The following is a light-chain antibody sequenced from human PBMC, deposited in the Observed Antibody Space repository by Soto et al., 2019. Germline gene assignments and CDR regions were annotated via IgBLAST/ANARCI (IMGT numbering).Light chain of an antibody. J-gene: IGKJ1*01. CDR3: HQANSFPRT. CDR1: QAISTW. CDR2: SAS. Sequence: DIQMTQSPSSVSASVGDRVTITCRASQAISTWLAWYQQNPGKAPKLLIYSASNLQSGVPTRFSGSGSGTDFTLAISSLQTEDFATYYCHQANSFPRTFGQGTKVEIK. V-gene: IGKV1D-12*01.